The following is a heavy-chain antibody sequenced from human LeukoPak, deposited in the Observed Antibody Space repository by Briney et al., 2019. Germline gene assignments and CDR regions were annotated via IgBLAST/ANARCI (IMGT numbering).Heavy chain of an antibody. J-gene: IGHJ5*02. CDR3: ARDTVNGPFVISLDL. CDR2: INSADNVE. Sequence: GSLRLSCAASGFSLRSSEMNWVRQAPGKGPEWVAHINSADNVEYYTDSVRGRFTMSRDNAKDLLYLQMNSLRDEDTAVYYCARDTVNGPFVISLDLWGQGVLVTVSS. D-gene: IGHD2-8*01. CDR1: GFSLRSSE. V-gene: IGHV3-48*03.